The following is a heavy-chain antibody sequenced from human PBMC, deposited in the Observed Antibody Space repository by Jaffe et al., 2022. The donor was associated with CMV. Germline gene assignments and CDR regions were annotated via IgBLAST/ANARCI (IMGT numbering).Heavy chain of an antibody. D-gene: IGHD3-22*01. J-gene: IGHJ4*02. V-gene: IGHV1-46*01. Sequence: QVQLVQSGAEVKKPGASVKVSCKASGYTFTSYYMHWVRQAPGQGLEWMGIINPSGGSTSYAQKFQGRVTMTRDTSTSTVYMELSSLRSEDTAVYYCARGPYYYDSSGPPDFDYWGQGTLVTVSS. CDR1: GYTFTSYY. CDR3: ARGPYYYDSSGPPDFDY. CDR2: INPSGGST.